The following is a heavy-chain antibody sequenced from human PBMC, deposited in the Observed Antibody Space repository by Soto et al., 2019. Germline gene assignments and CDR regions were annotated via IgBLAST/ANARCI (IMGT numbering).Heavy chain of an antibody. V-gene: IGHV3-23*01. J-gene: IGHJ2*01. CDR3: AKHIEGAGNWYFDL. CDR2: INGRGSPT. D-gene: IGHD2-21*01. Sequence: EVQLLESGGGLVQPGGSLGLSCAASGFTFSIYAMSWVRQAPGKGPEWVSVINGRGSPTFYADSVKGRFTISRDNSKNTPYLQMNSLRAEATAIYFCAKHIEGAGNWYFDLWGRGTLVTVSS. CDR1: GFTFSIYA.